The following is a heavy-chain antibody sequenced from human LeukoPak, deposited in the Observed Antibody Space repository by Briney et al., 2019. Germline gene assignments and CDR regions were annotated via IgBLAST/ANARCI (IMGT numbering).Heavy chain of an antibody. CDR3: ARQGYDILTGYIDAFDI. V-gene: IGHV4-59*08. CDR1: GGSITSYH. CDR2: IYYSGST. J-gene: IGHJ3*02. D-gene: IGHD3-9*01. Sequence: SETLSLTCTVSGGSITSYHYSWIRQPPGKGLEWIGYIYYSGSTNYNPSLKSRVTISIDTSKNQFSLKLRSVTAADTAIYYCARQGYDILTGYIDAFDIWGQGTMVTVSS.